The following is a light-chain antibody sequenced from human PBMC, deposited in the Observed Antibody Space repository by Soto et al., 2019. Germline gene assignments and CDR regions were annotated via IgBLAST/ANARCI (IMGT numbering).Light chain of an antibody. Sequence: DIQMTQSPSTLSASVGDRVTITCRASQSISIWLAWYQQKPGKAPKLLISRASSLQSGVPSRFSGSGSGTEFTLTISSLQPDDFAPYYCQQYDSFCTFGQGTRVEI. V-gene: IGKV1-5*03. J-gene: IGKJ1*01. CDR2: RAS. CDR3: QQYDSFCT. CDR1: QSISIW.